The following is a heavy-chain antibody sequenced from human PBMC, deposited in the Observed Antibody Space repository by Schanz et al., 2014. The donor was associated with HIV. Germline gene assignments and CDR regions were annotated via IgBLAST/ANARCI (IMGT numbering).Heavy chain of an antibody. CDR2: IYTSGST. J-gene: IGHJ6*02. V-gene: IGHV4-4*07. CDR3: ARGKRPGAPYHYYYYGMDV. Sequence: QVQLQESGPGLVKPSETLSLTCTVSGGSIRNYYWSWIRQPAGKGLEWIGRIYTSGSTNYNPSLKSRVTMSVDTSKNQFSLKLSSVTAADTAVYYCARGKRPGAPYHYYYYGMDVWGQGTTVTVSS. D-gene: IGHD3-16*01. CDR1: GGSIRNYY.